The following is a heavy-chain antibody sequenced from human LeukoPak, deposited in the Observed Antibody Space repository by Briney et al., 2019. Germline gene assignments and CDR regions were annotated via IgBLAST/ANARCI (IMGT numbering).Heavy chain of an antibody. V-gene: IGHV3-21*01. J-gene: IGHJ5*02. CDR1: GFNFSSYS. D-gene: IGHD3-22*01. Sequence: GGSLRLSCAASGFNFSSYSMNWVRQAPGKGLEWVSSISSSSSYIYYADSVKGRFTISRDNAKNSLYLQMNSLRAEDTAVYYCARAAYYDSSGYAWFDPWGQGTLGTVSS. CDR2: ISSSSSYI. CDR3: ARAAYYDSSGYAWFDP.